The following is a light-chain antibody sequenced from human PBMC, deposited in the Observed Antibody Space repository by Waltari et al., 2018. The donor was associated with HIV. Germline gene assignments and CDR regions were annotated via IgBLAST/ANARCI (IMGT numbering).Light chain of an antibody. CDR1: NSNIGAAYD. Sequence: QSVLTQPPSVSGAPGQRVTTSCTGNNSNIGAAYDVHWYHQLPGTAPKVVMYLNTYRPSGIPDRCAGSKPDTSASLANTGLQADDEADYYCQSNYSSLSASVFGGGTKLTVL. CDR2: LNT. V-gene: IGLV1-40*01. J-gene: IGLJ2*01. CDR3: QSNYSSLSASV.